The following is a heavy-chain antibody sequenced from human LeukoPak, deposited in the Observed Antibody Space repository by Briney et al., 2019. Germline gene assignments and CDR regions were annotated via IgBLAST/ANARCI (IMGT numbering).Heavy chain of an antibody. CDR3: ARGLGSGWYSGFDY. Sequence: GASVKVSCKASGFTFTSYDINWVRQASGQGLEWMGGIIPIFGTANYAQKFQGRVTITADESTSTAYMELSSLRSEDTAVYYCARGLGSGWYSGFDYWGQGTLVTVSS. D-gene: IGHD6-19*01. CDR2: IIPIFGTA. CDR1: GFTFTSYD. J-gene: IGHJ4*02. V-gene: IGHV1-69*13.